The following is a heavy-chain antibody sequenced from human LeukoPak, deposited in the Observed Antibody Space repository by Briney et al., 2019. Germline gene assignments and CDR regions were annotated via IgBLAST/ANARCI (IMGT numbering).Heavy chain of an antibody. CDR2: IYSGGKV. V-gene: IGHV3-53*01. CDR1: GFTVSSTY. CDR3: VRDLGGRSGH. D-gene: IGHD1-26*01. Sequence: GGSLRLSCAASGFTVSSTYMSWVRQTPGKGLEWVSVIYSGGKVYYIDSVKGRSTIFRDNAKNTLYLQMNSLRAEDTAVYYCVRDLGGRSGHWGQGTLVTVSS. J-gene: IGHJ4*02.